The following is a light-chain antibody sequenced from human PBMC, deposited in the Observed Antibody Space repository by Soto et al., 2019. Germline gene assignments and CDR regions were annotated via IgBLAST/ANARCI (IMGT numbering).Light chain of an antibody. Sequence: EIVMTQSPLSLPVTPGEPASISCRSSQSLLHSNGYNYLDWYLQKPGQSPQLLIYLGSNRASGVPDRLSGSGSGTDFTLKISRVEAEDVGVYYCMQALQTPTYTFGQGTKLEIK. CDR3: MQALQTPTYT. J-gene: IGKJ2*01. V-gene: IGKV2-28*01. CDR2: LGS. CDR1: QSLLHSNGYNY.